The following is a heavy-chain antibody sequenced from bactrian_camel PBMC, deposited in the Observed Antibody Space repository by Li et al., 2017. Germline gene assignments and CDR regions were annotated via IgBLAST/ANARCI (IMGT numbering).Heavy chain of an antibody. CDR1: GFPFSTYGYD. CDR3: AAERKYTGGWRSRCPLDGNEYDY. CDR2: IHSGGAIT. J-gene: IGHJ4*01. Sequence: VQLVESGGGLVQAGGSLRLSCTVSGFPFSTYGYDIHWVRQPPGKGLEWVSSIHSGGAITYYADSVKGRFTISHDYDKNILYLQLDSLKPEDAGMYYCAAERKYTGGWRSRCPLDGNEYDYWGQGTQVTVSS. D-gene: IGHD7*01. V-gene: IGHV3S40*01.